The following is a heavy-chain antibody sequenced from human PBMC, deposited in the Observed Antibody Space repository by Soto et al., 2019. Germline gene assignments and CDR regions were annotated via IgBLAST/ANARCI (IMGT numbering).Heavy chain of an antibody. CDR3: ARIRPIVVATYFDY. D-gene: IGHD1-26*01. CDR2: IFSDDKK. J-gene: IGHJ4*02. V-gene: IGHV2-26*01. Sequence: QVTLKESGPVLVKPTETLTLTCTVSGVSLTNGRMGVSWIRQPPGKALEWLAHIFSDDKKSYSTSLKSRLTISKDTYKSQVVITMTNMDPVDTGTYYCARIRPIVVATYFDYWGQVTLVTVSS. CDR1: GVSLTNGRMG.